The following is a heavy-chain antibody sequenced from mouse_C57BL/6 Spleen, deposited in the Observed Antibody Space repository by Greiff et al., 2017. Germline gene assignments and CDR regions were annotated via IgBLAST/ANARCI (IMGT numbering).Heavy chain of an antibody. V-gene: IGHV1-82*01. J-gene: IGHJ4*01. CDR3: ARSGYSKVDAMDY. CDR1: GYAFSSSW. D-gene: IGHD2-5*01. Sequence: VQLQQSGPELVKPGASVKISCKASGYAFSSSWMNWVKQRPGKGLEWIGRIYPGDGDTNYNGKFKGKATLTADKSSSTAYMQLSSLTSEDSAVYFCARSGYSKVDAMDYWGQGTSVTVSS. CDR2: IYPGDGDT.